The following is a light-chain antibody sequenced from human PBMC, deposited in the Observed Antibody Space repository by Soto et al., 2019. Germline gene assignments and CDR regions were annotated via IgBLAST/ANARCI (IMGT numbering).Light chain of an antibody. Sequence: EIVLTQSPGTLSLSPGGRATLSCRASQSVSSSYLASYQQKPGQAPRLLIYGASSRATGIPDRFSGSGSGTDFTLTISRLEPEDFAQYYCQQYGTSPRTFGQGTKLEIK. J-gene: IGKJ2*01. CDR2: GAS. CDR3: QQYGTSPRT. V-gene: IGKV3-20*01. CDR1: QSVSSSY.